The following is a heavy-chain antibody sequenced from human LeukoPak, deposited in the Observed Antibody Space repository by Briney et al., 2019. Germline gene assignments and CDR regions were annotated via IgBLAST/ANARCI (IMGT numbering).Heavy chain of an antibody. CDR2: ISYDGSNK. CDR3: ARDQYMVGATIDY. V-gene: IGHV3-30*01. Sequence: GRSLRLSCAASGFTFSSYAMHWVRQAPGKGLEGVAVISYDGSNKYYADSVKGRFTISRDNSKNTLYLQMNSLRAEDTAVYYCARDQYMVGATIDYWGQGTLVTVSS. CDR1: GFTFSSYA. J-gene: IGHJ4*02. D-gene: IGHD1-26*01.